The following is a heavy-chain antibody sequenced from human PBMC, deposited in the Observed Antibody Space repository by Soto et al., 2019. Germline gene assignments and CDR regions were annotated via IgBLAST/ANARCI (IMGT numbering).Heavy chain of an antibody. CDR2: IYYSGST. CDR3: ARHSGYSYFGNYGMDV. CDR1: GGSISSSIYY. Sequence: SETLSLTSTVSGGSISSSIYYWGWIRQPPGKGLEWIGTIYYSGSTYYNPSLKSRVTISVDTSKNQFSLKLSSVTAADTAVYYCARHSGYSYFGNYGMDVWGQGTTVTVSS. V-gene: IGHV4-39*01. J-gene: IGHJ6*02. D-gene: IGHD5-18*01.